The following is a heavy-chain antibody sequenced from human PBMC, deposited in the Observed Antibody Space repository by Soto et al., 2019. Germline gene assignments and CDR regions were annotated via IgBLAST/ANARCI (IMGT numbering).Heavy chain of an antibody. J-gene: IGHJ4*02. CDR3: TEALTSDRPY. Sequence: PGGSLRISCTASGFTFCDYAMNGFRQAPGKGLEWLGFIRSKAYGGTTEYAASVKGRFTISRDDSKNIAYLQMNSLKTEDTAVYYCTEALTSDRPYWGQGTLVTVSS. CDR1: GFTFCDYA. D-gene: IGHD4-17*01. CDR2: IRSKAYGGTT. V-gene: IGHV3-49*03.